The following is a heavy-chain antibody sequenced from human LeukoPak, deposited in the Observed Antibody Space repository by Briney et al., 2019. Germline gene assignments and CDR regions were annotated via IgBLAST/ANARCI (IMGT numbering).Heavy chain of an antibody. CDR3: AKRYCSGGSCYPLDY. J-gene: IGHJ4*02. CDR1: GFTFTSYA. D-gene: IGHD2-15*01. CDR2: ISGSGGST. Sequence: GGSLRLSCAASGFTFTSYAMSWVRQPPGKGLEWVAAISGSGGSTYYADSLTGRFTISRDNSKNTLYLQINSLRAEDTAVYYCAKRYCSGGSCYPLDYWGQGTLVTVSS. V-gene: IGHV3-23*01.